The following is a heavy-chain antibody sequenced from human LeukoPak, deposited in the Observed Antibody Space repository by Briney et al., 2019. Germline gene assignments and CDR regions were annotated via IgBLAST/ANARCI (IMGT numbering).Heavy chain of an antibody. CDR2: ISGHNGNT. J-gene: IGHJ5*02. CDR1: GYSFSNYG. Sequence: ASVKVSCKASGYSFSNYGISWVRQAPGHGLEWLGWISGHNGNTTYAQKLQDRGTMTTDTSTSTAYMELRSLRFDDTAVYYCARDFAWGSGGAPIDDNWLDPWGQGTLVTVSS. V-gene: IGHV1-18*01. D-gene: IGHD7-27*01. CDR3: ARDFAWGSGGAPIDDNWLDP.